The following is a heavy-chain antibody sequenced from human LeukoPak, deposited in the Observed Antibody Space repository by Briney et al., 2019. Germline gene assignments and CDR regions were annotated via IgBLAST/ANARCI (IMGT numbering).Heavy chain of an antibody. V-gene: IGHV1-69*01. D-gene: IGHD3-9*01. Sequence: GASVKVSCKASGGTFSSYAISWVRQAPGQGLEWMGGIIPIFGTANYAQKFQGRVTITADESTSTAYMELSSLRSEDTAVYYCARGGHDILTGPGGVWGQGTTVTVSS. CDR1: GGTFSSYA. CDR3: ARGGHDILTGPGGV. J-gene: IGHJ6*02. CDR2: IIPIFGTA.